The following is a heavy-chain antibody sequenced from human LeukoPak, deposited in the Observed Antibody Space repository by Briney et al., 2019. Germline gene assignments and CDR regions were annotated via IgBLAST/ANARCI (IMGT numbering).Heavy chain of an antibody. J-gene: IGHJ4*02. D-gene: IGHD6-13*01. Sequence: SQTLSLTCAISGDSVSSNSAAWNWIRQSPSRALEWLGRTYYRSRWYNDYAVSVKSRITIIPDTSKNQFSLQLNSLTPEDTAVYYCARVHSSSWSGTDDYWGQGTLVTVSS. CDR2: TYYRSRWYN. CDR3: ARVHSSSWSGTDDY. CDR1: GDSVSSNSAA. V-gene: IGHV6-1*01.